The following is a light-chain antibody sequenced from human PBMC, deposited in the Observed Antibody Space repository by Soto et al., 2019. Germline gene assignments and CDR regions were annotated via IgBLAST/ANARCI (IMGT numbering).Light chain of an antibody. V-gene: IGKV1-33*01. CDR2: DAS. J-gene: IGKJ3*01. CDR1: QDISNY. CDR3: QQYDNPFT. Sequence: DIQMTHSPSSLSASVGDRVTITCQASQDISNYLNWYQQKPGKAPKLLIYDASNLETGVPSRFSGSGSGTDFTFTISSLQPEDIATYYCQQYDNPFTFGPGTKVDIK.